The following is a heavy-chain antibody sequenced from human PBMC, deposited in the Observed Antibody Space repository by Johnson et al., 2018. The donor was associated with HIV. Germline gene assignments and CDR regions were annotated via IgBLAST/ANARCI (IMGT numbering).Heavy chain of an antibody. CDR2: ISYDGNNK. CDR3: ARSGPNWAFDF. Sequence: QVQLVESGGGVVQPGRSLRLSCAASGFTFGSYALHWVRQAPGKGLEWVALISYDGNNKYYADSLKGRFTISRDNSKNTLYLQMNRLRAEDTAVYYCARSGPNWAFDFWGQGTMVTVSS. V-gene: IGHV3-30*04. CDR1: GFTFGSYA. D-gene: IGHD1-1*01. J-gene: IGHJ3*01.